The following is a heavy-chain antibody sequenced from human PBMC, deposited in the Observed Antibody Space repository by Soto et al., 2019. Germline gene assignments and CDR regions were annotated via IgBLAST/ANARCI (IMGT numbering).Heavy chain of an antibody. V-gene: IGHV4-59*01. Sequence: QVQLQESGPGLMKPSETLSLTCTVSGGSINNYYWSWIRQPPGKGLEWSGSIYYSGTTNYNPSLKSRVTISVDTSKNHFSLKLSSVTAADTAIYYCARAVGWYTSSFEAFDYWGQGTLVTVSS. CDR1: GGSINNYY. J-gene: IGHJ4*02. CDR2: IYYSGTT. D-gene: IGHD6-6*01. CDR3: ARAVGWYTSSFEAFDY.